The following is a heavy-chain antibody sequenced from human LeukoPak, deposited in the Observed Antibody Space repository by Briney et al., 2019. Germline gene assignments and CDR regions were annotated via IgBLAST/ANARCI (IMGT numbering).Heavy chain of an antibody. V-gene: IGHV3-7*02. CDR1: GFTFSSYW. D-gene: IGHD3-22*01. J-gene: IGHJ4*02. Sequence: GGSLRLSCAASGFTFSSYWMSWVRQAPGKGLEWVANIKQDGSEKYYVDSVKGRFTISRDNAKSSLYLQMNSLRAEDTAVYYCARGAPSTGYSLCDYWGQGTLVTVSS. CDR3: ARGAPSTGYSLCDY. CDR2: IKQDGSEK.